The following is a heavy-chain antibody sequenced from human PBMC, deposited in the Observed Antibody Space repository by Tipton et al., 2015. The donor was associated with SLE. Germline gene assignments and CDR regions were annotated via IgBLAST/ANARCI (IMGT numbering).Heavy chain of an antibody. CDR2: IYTSGST. J-gene: IGHJ3*02. CDR3: ARERDYGDNHAFDI. V-gene: IGHV4-61*09. Sequence: TLSLTCTVSGGSIRSGSYYWSWIRQPAGKGLEWIGHIYTSGSTNYNPSLKSRVTISVDTSKNQFSLKLSSVTAADTAVYYCARERDYGDNHAFDIWGQGTMVTVSS. CDR1: GGSIRSGSYY. D-gene: IGHD4-17*01.